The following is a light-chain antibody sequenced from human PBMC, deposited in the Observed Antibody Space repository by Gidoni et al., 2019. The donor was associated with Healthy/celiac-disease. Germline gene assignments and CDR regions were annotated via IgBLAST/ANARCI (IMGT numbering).Light chain of an antibody. J-gene: IGKJ1*01. V-gene: IGKV3-11*01. Sequence: DIVLTQSPATLSLPPGERATLSCRASQSVSSYLAWYQQKPGQAPRLLIYDASNGATGIPARFSGSGSGTDFTLTISSLEPEDFAVYYCQQRSNWPPWTFGQGTKVEIK. CDR2: DAS. CDR1: QSVSSY. CDR3: QQRSNWPPWT.